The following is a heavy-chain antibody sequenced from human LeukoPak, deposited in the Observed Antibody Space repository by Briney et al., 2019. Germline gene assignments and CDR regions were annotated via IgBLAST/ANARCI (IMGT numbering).Heavy chain of an antibody. J-gene: IGHJ4*02. Sequence: TGGSLRLSCAASGFTFSNYWMSWIRQAPGKGLEWAAHISEDGSGKYYVNSVKGRFTISRDNAKNSLYLQMNSLRVEDTAVYYCVSWAGKYYKSSDYYSAPAYSWGQGTLVTVSS. V-gene: IGHV3-7*01. D-gene: IGHD3-22*01. CDR1: GFTFSNYW. CDR2: ISEDGSGK. CDR3: VSWAGKYYKSSDYYSAPAYS.